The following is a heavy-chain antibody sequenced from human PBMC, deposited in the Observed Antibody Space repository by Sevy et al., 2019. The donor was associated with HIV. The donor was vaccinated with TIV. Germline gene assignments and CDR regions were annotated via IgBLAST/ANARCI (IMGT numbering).Heavy chain of an antibody. CDR2: ISYSAEYI. CDR3: VRDEGGYDPLDY. J-gene: IGHJ4*02. D-gene: IGHD3-16*01. CDR1: GFTFTSYT. V-gene: IGHV3-21*01. Sequence: GGSLRLSCATSGFTFTSYTMNWVRQAPGKGLEWVSSISYSAEYIYYADSVKGRFTISRDNAKNSLFLQMNSLRVEDTAVYYCVRDEGGYDPLDYWGQGTLVTVSS.